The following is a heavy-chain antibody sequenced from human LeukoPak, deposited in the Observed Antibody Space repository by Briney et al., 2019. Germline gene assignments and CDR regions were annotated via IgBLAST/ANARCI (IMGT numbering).Heavy chain of an antibody. CDR2: IYYSGST. V-gene: IGHV4-31*03. D-gene: IGHD5-12*01. CDR3: ARVGYSGYDTSYYFDY. J-gene: IGHJ4*02. CDR1: GGSISSGGYY. Sequence: SQTLSLTCTVSGGSISSGGYYWSWIRQHPGKGLEWIGYIYYSGSTYYNPSLKSRVTISVDTSKNQFSLKLSSVTAADTAVYYCARVGYSGYDTSYYFDYWGQGTLVTVSS.